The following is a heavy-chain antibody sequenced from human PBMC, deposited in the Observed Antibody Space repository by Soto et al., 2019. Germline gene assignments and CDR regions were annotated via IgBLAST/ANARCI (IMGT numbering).Heavy chain of an antibody. CDR3: ARVKSRT. Sequence: PGGSLRLSCEASGFTFSGFDMHWVRQPTGKGLEWVSTIGTAGDTYYAVSAKGRFTISRDNAKNSLYLQMNSLRAEDTAVYYCARVKSRTWGQGTLVTVSS. J-gene: IGHJ5*02. CDR1: GFTFSGFD. CDR2: IGTAGDT. V-gene: IGHV3-13*01.